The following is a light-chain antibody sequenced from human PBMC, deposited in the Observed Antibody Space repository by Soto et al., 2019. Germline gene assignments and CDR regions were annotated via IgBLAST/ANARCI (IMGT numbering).Light chain of an antibody. CDR2: QVT. Sequence: QSALTQPASVSGSPGQSITISCTGTRSDVGGYNSVCWYQHHPGKAPKLIIYQVTSRPSGVSNRFSASKSGNTASLTISALQAEDEALYYCCSYSSSSTFYVFGTGTKLTVL. V-gene: IGLV2-14*01. CDR1: RSDVGGYNS. J-gene: IGLJ1*01. CDR3: CSYSSSSTFYV.